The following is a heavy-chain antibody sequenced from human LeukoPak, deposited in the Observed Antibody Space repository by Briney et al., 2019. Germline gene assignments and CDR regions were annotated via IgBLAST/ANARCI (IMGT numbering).Heavy chain of an antibody. CDR2: MNPNSGNT. CDR1: GYTFTNYD. V-gene: IGHV1-8*01. D-gene: IGHD6-6*01. J-gene: IGHJ1*01. CDR3: ARNGQHVRYFQH. Sequence: ASVKVSCKASGYTFTNYDINWVRQATGQGLEWMGWMNPNSGNTNYAQKFQGRVTMTRNTSISTAYMELSSLRSEDTAVYYCARNGQHVRYFQHWGQGTLVTVSS.